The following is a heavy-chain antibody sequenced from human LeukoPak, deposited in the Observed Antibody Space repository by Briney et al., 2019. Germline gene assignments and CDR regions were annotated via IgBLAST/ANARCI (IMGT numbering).Heavy chain of an antibody. CDR1: GFTFSSYA. V-gene: IGHV3-30-3*01. D-gene: IGHD4-11*01. CDR2: ISYDGSNK. J-gene: IGHJ4*02. CDR3: AKGLHDYSNRYLDY. Sequence: PGRSLRLSCAASGFTFSSYAMHWVRQAPGKGLEWVAVISYDGSNKYYADSVKGRFTISRDNSKNTLYLQMNSLRAEDTAVYYCAKGLHDYSNRYLDYWGQGTLVTVSS.